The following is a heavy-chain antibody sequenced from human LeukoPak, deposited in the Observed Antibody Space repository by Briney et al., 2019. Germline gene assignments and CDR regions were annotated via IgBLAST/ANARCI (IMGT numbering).Heavy chain of an antibody. J-gene: IGHJ4*02. CDR1: GYTFTGYY. D-gene: IGHD1-1*01. CDR3: ARVGATGTTSPFDY. V-gene: IGHV1-2*02. CDR2: IDPNSGGT. Sequence: ASVKVSCKASGYTFTGYYMHWVRQAPGQGLEWMGWIDPNSGGTNYAQKFQGRVTMTRDTSISTAYMELSRLRSNDTAVYYCARVGATGTTSPFDYWGQGTLVTVSS.